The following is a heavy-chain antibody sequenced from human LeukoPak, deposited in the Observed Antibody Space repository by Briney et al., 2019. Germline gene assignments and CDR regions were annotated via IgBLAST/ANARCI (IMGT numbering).Heavy chain of an antibody. CDR1: GGSISSGTFY. J-gene: IGHJ5*02. CDR3: ARHSSWFDP. V-gene: IGHV4-39*01. Sequence: SETLSLTCIVSGGSISSGTFYWGWIRPPPGKGLEWIGSIYSSGNPYNNPSLKSRVTISIDTSKNHFSLQLTSVTVADTAVYYCARHSSWFDPWGQGTLVIVSS. CDR2: IYSSGNP.